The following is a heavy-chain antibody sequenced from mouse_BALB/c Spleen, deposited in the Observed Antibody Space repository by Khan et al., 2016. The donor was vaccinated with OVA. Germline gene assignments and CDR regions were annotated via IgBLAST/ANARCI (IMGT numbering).Heavy chain of an antibody. Sequence: VQLQESGPGLVAPSQSLSITCTISGFSLTSYGIHWVRQPPGKGLEWLVVIWSDGKTTYNSALKSRLNIIKDNSKSQVVLKMNSPQTDDTAMYYCARQIFPGYFDVWGAGTTVTVSS. CDR1: GFSLTSYG. CDR3: ARQIFPGYFDV. CDR2: IWSDGKT. J-gene: IGHJ1*01. V-gene: IGHV2-6-1*01.